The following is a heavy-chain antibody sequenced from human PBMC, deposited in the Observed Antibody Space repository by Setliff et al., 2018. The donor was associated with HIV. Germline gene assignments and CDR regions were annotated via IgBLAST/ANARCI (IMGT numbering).Heavy chain of an antibody. CDR2: ISWSGGGT. D-gene: IGHD3-22*01. Sequence: PGGSLRLSCAASGFTFHDYGMSWVRQAPGAGLEWISGISWSGGGTGYAASVKGRFTISRDDAKNSLYLQMSSLRVEDTALYFCARSFPYYYESGGVYAMDVWGLGTTVTVSS. J-gene: IGHJ6*02. CDR1: GFTFHDYG. CDR3: ARSFPYYYESGGVYAMDV. V-gene: IGHV3-20*04.